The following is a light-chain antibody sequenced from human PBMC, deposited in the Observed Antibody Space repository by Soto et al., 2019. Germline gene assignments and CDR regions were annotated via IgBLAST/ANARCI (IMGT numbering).Light chain of an antibody. Sequence: IRVTQSAASLSASLGDRVTITCGASQGINTFLAWYQQKAGKAPKLLIYAASTLQSGVPSRFSGSGSGTEFTLTISSLQTEDFATYYCQQRHSYPITFGQGTRLEIK. J-gene: IGKJ5*01. CDR3: QQRHSYPIT. CDR2: AAS. CDR1: QGINTF. V-gene: IGKV1-9*01.